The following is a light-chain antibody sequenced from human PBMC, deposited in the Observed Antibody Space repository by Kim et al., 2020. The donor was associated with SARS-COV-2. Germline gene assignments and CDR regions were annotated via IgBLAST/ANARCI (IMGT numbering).Light chain of an antibody. Sequence: PGKTARIPCGGTNVRSKAVPWYQQKPGRAPVQVIYYDSDRPSGIPERFSGSSSGDTATLTISRVEVGDEADYYCHVWDSSSDHYVFGTGTRVTVL. CDR2: YDS. V-gene: IGLV3-21*04. J-gene: IGLJ1*01. CDR1: NVRSKA. CDR3: HVWDSSSDHYV.